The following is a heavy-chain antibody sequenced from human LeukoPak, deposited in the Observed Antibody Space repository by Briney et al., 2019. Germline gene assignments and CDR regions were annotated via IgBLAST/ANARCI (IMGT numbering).Heavy chain of an antibody. J-gene: IGHJ4*02. CDR3: AKAPVTSCRGAYCYPFDS. Sequence: GGSLRLSCAASGFTFSSYDMHWVRQAPGKGLEWVAFIQYDGNNKYYADSVKGRFTISRDNSKNTLYLQMNSLRAEDAAVYFCAKAPVTSCRGAYCYPFDSWGQGTLVTVSS. V-gene: IGHV3-30*02. CDR2: IQYDGNNK. CDR1: GFTFSSYD. D-gene: IGHD2-21*01.